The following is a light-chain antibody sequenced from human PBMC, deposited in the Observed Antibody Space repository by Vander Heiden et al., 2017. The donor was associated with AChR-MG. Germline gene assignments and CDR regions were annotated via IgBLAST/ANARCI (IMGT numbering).Light chain of an antibody. J-gene: IGLJ3*02. CDR2: EVS. CDR1: SSDVGGYNY. V-gene: IGLV2-8*01. Sequence: QSALTQPPSASGSPGQSVPLPCPGTSSDVGGYNYVSWYQQHPGKAPKLMIYEVSKRPSGVPDRFSGSKSGNTASLTVSGLQAEDEADYYCSSYAGSNNFWVFGGGTKLTVL. CDR3: SSYAGSNNFWV.